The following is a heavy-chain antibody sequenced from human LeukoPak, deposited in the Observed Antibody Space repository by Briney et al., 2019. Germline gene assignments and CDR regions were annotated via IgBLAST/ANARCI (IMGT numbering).Heavy chain of an antibody. Sequence: GGSLRLSCAASGFTFGDYWMAWVRQAPGKGLEWVANINPDGSRRPLGDSVRGRFTISRDNAQNSVFLQMNSLRVEDTALYYCATSRVEAAFDIWGQGTMVTVPS. CDR1: GFTFGDYW. CDR2: INPDGSRR. CDR3: ATSRVEAAFDI. V-gene: IGHV3-7*01. D-gene: IGHD2/OR15-2a*01. J-gene: IGHJ3*02.